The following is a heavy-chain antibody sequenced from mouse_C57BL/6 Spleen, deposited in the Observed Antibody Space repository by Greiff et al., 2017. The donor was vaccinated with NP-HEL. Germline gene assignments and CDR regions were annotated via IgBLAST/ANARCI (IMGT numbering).Heavy chain of an antibody. J-gene: IGHJ4*01. CDR2: ISYDGSN. V-gene: IGHV3-6*01. CDR1: GYSITSGYY. Sequence: DVQLQESGPGLVKPSQSLSLTCSVTGYSITSGYYWNWIRQFPGNKLEWMGYISYDGSNNYNPSLKNRISTTRDTSKNQFFLKLNSVTTEDTTTYYCARNDDDDYYAMDYRVQGTSVTVSS. CDR3: ARNDDDDYYAMDY. D-gene: IGHD2-4*01.